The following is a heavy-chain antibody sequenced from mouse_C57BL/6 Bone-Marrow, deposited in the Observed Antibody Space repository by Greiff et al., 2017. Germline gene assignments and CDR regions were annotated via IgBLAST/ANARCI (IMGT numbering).Heavy chain of an antibody. CDR3: ARGQLRLLTWFAY. Sequence: VQLQQSGAELVKPGASVKISCKASGYAFSSYWMNWVKQRPGKGLEWIGQIYPGDGDTNYNGKFKGKAPLTADKSSSTAYMQLSSLTSEDSAVYFCARGQLRLLTWFAYWGQGTLVTVSA. CDR2: IYPGDGDT. J-gene: IGHJ3*01. D-gene: IGHD3-2*02. CDR1: GYAFSSYW. V-gene: IGHV1-80*01.